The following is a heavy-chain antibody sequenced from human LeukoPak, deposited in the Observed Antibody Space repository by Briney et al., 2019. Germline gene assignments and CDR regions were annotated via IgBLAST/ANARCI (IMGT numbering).Heavy chain of an antibody. CDR1: GGSISSSNW. Sequence: PSGTLSLTCAVSGGSISSSNWWSWVRQPPGKGLEWIGEIYHSGSTNYNPSLKSRVTISVDKPKNQFSLKLSSVTAADTAVYYCARVDSGSYLRYWGQGTLVTVSS. CDR2: IYHSGST. J-gene: IGHJ4*02. D-gene: IGHD1-26*01. CDR3: ARVDSGSYLRY. V-gene: IGHV4-4*02.